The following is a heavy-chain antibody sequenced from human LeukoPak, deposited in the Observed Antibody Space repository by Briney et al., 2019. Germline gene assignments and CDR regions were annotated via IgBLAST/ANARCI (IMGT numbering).Heavy chain of an antibody. J-gene: IGHJ4*02. CDR1: GFTFGSYA. CDR2: INGSGGST. Sequence: PGGSLRLSCAASGFTFGSYAMSWVRQAPGKGLEWVSDINGSGGSTYYTDSVKGRFTISRDNAKNLLYLQMNSLRAEDTAVYYCARDRYDSSGYYCISDYWGQGTLVTVSS. CDR3: ARDRYDSSGYYCISDY. D-gene: IGHD3-22*01. V-gene: IGHV3-23*01.